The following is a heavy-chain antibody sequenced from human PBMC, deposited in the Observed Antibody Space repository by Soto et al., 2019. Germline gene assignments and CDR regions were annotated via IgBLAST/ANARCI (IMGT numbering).Heavy chain of an antibody. CDR3: ARGWFRPVYDILTGYPMSRYYYGMDV. CDR2: INHSGST. V-gene: IGHV4-34*01. J-gene: IGHJ6*02. CDR1: GGSFSGYY. Sequence: PSETLSLTCAVYGGSFSGYYWSWIRQPPGKGLEWIGEINHSGSTNYNPSLKSRVTISVDTSKNQFSLKLSSVTAADTAVYYCARGWFRPVYDILTGYPMSRYYYGMDVWGQGTTVTVSS. D-gene: IGHD3-9*01.